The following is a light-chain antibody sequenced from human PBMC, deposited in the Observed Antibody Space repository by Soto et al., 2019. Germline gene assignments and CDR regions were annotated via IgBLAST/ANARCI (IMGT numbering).Light chain of an antibody. J-gene: IGKJ1*01. CDR3: QHYNNYWT. Sequence: DIQMTQSPSTLSASVGDRVTITCRAGQSISSWLAWYQQKPGKAPKLLIYDASSLESGVPSRFSGSGSATELTLTISRLQHDDFATYYCQHYNNYWTFGQGTKVDIK. V-gene: IGKV1-5*01. CDR1: QSISSW. CDR2: DAS.